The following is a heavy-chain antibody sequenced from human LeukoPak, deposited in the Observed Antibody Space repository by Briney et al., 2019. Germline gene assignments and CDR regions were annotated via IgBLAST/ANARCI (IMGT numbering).Heavy chain of an antibody. CDR2: IYTSGST. CDR3: ARDSGSYFSRDAFDI. D-gene: IGHD1-26*01. V-gene: IGHV4-4*07. J-gene: IGHJ3*02. CDR1: GGSISYY. Sequence: LETLSLTCTVSGGSISYYWSWIRQPAGKGLEWIGRIYTSGSTNYNPSLKSRVTMSVDTSKNQFSLKLSSVTAADTAVYYCARDSGSYFSRDAFDIWGQGTMVTVSS.